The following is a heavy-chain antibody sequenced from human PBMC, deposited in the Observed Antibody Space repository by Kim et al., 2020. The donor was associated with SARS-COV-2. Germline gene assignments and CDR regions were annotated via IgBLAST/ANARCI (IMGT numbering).Heavy chain of an antibody. Sequence: GGSLRLSCAASGFTFSSYSMNWVRQAPGKGLEWVSYISSSSSTIYYADSVKGRFTISRDNAKNSLYLQMNSLRDEDTAVYYCARRADYDFWSGYYSTYYYYYGMDVWGQGTTVTVSS. V-gene: IGHV3-48*02. D-gene: IGHD3-3*01. J-gene: IGHJ6*02. CDR2: ISSSSSTI. CDR1: GFTFSSYS. CDR3: ARRADYDFWSGYYSTYYYYYGMDV.